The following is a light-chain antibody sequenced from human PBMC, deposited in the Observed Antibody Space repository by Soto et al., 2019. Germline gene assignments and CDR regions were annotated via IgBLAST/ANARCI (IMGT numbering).Light chain of an antibody. J-gene: IGKJ2*01. CDR2: DAS. CDR3: QQFGSSTYT. CDR1: QSVHSAY. Sequence: EIVLTQSPGTLSLSPGERATLSCRTSQSVHSAYLAWYQQRPGQAPRLLIHDASSRATGIPASFSGSVSVTDFTLTISRLEPEDFAVYYCQQFGSSTYTFGQGTKLEIK. V-gene: IGKV3-20*01.